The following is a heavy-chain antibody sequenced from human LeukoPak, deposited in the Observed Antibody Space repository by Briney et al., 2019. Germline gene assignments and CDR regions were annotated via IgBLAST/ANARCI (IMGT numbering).Heavy chain of an antibody. CDR1: GFTFSSYW. V-gene: IGHV3-74*01. CDR2: INSDGSST. Sequence: GGSLRLSCAASGFTFSSYWMHWVRQAPGKGLVWVSRINSDGSSTSYAHSVKGRFTISRDNAKNTLYLQMDSLRAEDTAMYYCARGTGSYYSLGYWGQGTLVTVSS. J-gene: IGHJ4*02. CDR3: ARGTGSYYSLGY. D-gene: IGHD1-26*01.